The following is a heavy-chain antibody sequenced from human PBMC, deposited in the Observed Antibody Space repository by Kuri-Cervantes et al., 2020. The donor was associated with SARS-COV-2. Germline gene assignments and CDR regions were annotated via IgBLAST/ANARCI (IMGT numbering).Heavy chain of an antibody. CDR1: GASNSSSGYY. CDR3: ASRSASLNELYYFDY. D-gene: IGHD1-26*01. Sequence: WESLSLSCTLSGASNSSSGYYWGWIRQPPGKGLEWIGSIYYSGSTYYNPSLKSRVTISVDTSKKQFSLKLSSVTAADTAEYYCASRSASLNELYYFDYWSQGTLVTVSS. CDR2: IYYSGST. J-gene: IGHJ4*02. V-gene: IGHV4-39*01.